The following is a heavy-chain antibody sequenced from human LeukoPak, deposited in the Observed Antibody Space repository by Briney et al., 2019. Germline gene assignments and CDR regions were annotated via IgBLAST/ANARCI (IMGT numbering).Heavy chain of an antibody. CDR1: GYTFTSYD. J-gene: IGHJ4*02. Sequence: ASVKVSCKASGYTFTSYDINWVRQATGQGLEWMGWMNPNSGNTGYAQKFQGRVTITRNTSISTAYMELSSLRSEDTAVYSCARGRRWLHHFDYWGQGTLVTVSS. D-gene: IGHD5-24*01. V-gene: IGHV1-8*03. CDR3: ARGRRWLHHFDY. CDR2: MNPNSGNT.